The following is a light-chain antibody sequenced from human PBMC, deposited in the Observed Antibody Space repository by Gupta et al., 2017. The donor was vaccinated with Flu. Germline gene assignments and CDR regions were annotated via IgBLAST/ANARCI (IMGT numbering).Light chain of an antibody. CDR1: NSGSKS. Sequence: GNNSGSKSVHWYQQKPGQAPVLVVYDDSDRPSGIPERFSCSNSRKTAAQEIRGVGSADEGDYYCQVWDNNSGRREVFGGGTKLTVL. J-gene: IGLJ3*02. CDR3: QVWDNNSGRREV. V-gene: IGLV3-21*02. CDR2: DDS.